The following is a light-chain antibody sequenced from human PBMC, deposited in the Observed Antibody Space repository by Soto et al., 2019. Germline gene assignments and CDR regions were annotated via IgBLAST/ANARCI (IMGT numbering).Light chain of an antibody. V-gene: IGKV3-15*01. J-gene: IGKJ1*01. CDR2: GAS. Sequence: EIVMTQSPATLSVSPGXRATLSCRASQSVSSNLAWYQQKPGQAPRLLIYGASTRATGIPARFSGSGSGTEFTLTISSLQSEDFAVYYCQQYNNWPRTFGQGTKGDIK. CDR3: QQYNNWPRT. CDR1: QSVSSN.